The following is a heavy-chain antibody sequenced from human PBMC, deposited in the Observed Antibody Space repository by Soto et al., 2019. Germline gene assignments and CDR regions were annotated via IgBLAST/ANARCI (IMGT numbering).Heavy chain of an antibody. CDR3: AIARVADAALDH. CDR1: GFIFSNNG. J-gene: IGHJ4*02. D-gene: IGHD6-6*01. V-gene: IGHV3-30*02. Sequence: GGSLRLSCAGSGFIFSNNGMHWVRQAPGKGLEWVAFMSYDGSAKFYADSVKGRFTISRDNSKSTLFLHMSNLRAEDTAMYYCAIARVADAALDHWGQGTLVTVSS. CDR2: MSYDGSAK.